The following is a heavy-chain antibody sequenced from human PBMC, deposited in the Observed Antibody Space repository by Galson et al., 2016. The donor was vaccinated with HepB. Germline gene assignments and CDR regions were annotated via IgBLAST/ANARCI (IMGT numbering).Heavy chain of an antibody. V-gene: IGHV4-39*02. J-gene: IGHJ3*02. Sequence: SETLSLTCTVSGGSIRSTSYYWGWIRQPPGKGLEWIGSIYYSGTTYDNPSLKSRVTISLDTSKNQFSLRLNSVTAADTAVYYCARELWGVNDAFDIWGQGTMVTVSP. D-gene: IGHD3-10*01. CDR1: GGSIRSTSYY. CDR3: ARELWGVNDAFDI. CDR2: IYYSGTT.